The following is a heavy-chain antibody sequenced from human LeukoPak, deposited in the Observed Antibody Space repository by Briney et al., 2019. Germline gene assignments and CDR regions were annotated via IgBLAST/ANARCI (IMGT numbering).Heavy chain of an antibody. D-gene: IGHD3-22*01. J-gene: IGHJ5*02. CDR3: ARGVGYYDSSGYWLNWFDP. V-gene: IGHV4-4*07. CDR1: GGSISSYY. Sequence: SETLSLTCTVSGGSISSYYWNWIRQPAGKGLEWVGRISGSGTTNYSPSLKSRITMSVDTSKNQFSLKLNSVTAADTAVYYCARGVGYYDSSGYWLNWFDPWGQGTLVTVSS. CDR2: ISGSGTT.